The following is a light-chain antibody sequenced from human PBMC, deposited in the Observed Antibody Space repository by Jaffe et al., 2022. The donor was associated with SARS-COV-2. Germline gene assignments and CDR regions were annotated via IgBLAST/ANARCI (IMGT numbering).Light chain of an antibody. CDR1: QSVSSSY. Sequence: EIVLTQSPGTLSLTPGERATLSCRASQSVSSSYLAWYQQKPGQAPRLLIYGTSSRAAGIPDRFSGSGSGTDFTLTISRLEAEDFAVYYCHQYFRMYTFGQGTKLEIK. CDR3: HQYFRMYT. J-gene: IGKJ2*01. CDR2: GTS. V-gene: IGKV3-20*01.